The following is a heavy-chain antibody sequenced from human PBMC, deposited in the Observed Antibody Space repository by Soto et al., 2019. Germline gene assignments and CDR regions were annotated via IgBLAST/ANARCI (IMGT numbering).Heavy chain of an antibody. J-gene: IGHJ5*02. Sequence: SETLSLTCTVSGGSISSYYWSWIRQPPGKGLEWIGYIYYSGSTNYNPSLKSRVTISVDTSKNQFSLKLSSVTAADTAVYYCARVYSGYDYWFAPWGQGTLVTVSS. CDR2: IYYSGST. V-gene: IGHV4-59*01. CDR3: ARVYSGYDYWFAP. CDR1: GGSISSYY. D-gene: IGHD5-12*01.